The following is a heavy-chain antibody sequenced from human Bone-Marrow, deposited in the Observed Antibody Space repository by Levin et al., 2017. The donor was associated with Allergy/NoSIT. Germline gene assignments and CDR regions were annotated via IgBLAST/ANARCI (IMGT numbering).Heavy chain of an antibody. J-gene: IGHJ2*01. CDR1: GFTFSSYG. CDR3: ARVDPTVTTSEDWYFDL. CDR2: IWYDGSNK. Sequence: GGSLRLSCAASGFTFSSYGMHWVRQAPGKGLEWVAVIWYDGSNKYYADSVKGRFTISRDNSKNTLYLQMNSLRAEDTAVYYCARVDPTVTTSEDWYFDLWGRGTLVTVSS. V-gene: IGHV3-33*01. D-gene: IGHD4-17*01.